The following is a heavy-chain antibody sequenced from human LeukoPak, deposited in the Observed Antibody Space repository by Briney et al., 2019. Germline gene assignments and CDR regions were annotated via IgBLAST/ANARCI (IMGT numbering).Heavy chain of an antibody. D-gene: IGHD5-12*01. CDR2: ISSSGSTI. CDR1: GFTFSSYE. V-gene: IGHV3-48*03. CDR3: ARLSGYDYAYFDN. Sequence: GGSLRLSCAASGFTFSSYEMNWVRQAPGKGLEWVSYISSSGSTIYYADSVKGRFTISRDNAKNSLYLQMNSLRAEDTAVYYCARLSGYDYAYFDNWGQGTLVTVSS. J-gene: IGHJ4*02.